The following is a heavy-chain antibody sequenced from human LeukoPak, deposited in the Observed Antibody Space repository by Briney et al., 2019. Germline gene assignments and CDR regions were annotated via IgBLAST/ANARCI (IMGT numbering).Heavy chain of an antibody. CDR1: GVTVTSSY. V-gene: IGHV3-66*01. Sequence: GGSLRLSCEVSGVTVTSSYMSWVRQAPGKGLEWVSVIYSGGDTYYADSLKGRCTVSRDTSKNTLYLQMNSLRAEDTAVYYCARGNTGYNSNWGRDFDCWGQGTLVTVSS. J-gene: IGHJ4*02. CDR2: IYSGGDT. CDR3: ARGNTGYNSNWGRDFDC. D-gene: IGHD4-11*01.